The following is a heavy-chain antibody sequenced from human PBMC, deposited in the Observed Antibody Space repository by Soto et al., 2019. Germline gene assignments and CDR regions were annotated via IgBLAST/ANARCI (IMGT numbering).Heavy chain of an antibody. J-gene: IGHJ6*01. V-gene: IGHV1-69*13. D-gene: IGHD4-4*01. Sequence: WASVKVSCKTSGGSFSNYAISWVRQAPGQELEWMGAIIPMFGTANYAQMFQGRVTIIADESTNRAYMEVSSLRSEDSAVYYCARGATVTRGYFYCMYVRGRGSTGTGSS. CDR3: ARGATVTRGYFYCMYV. CDR2: IIPMFGTA. CDR1: GGSFSNYA.